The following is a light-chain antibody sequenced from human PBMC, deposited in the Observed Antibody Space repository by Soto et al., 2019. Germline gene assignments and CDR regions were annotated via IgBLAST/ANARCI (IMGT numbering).Light chain of an antibody. CDR2: LGS. J-gene: IGKJ1*01. CDR1: QSLLHSNGYNY. CDR3: MQALQTPPWT. Sequence: EIVMTQSPLSLPVTPGEPASISCRSSQSLLHSNGYNYLDWYLQKPGQSPQFLIYLGSNRASGVPDRFSGSGSGTDFTLKISRVEAEDVGVYYCMQALQTPPWTFGQGTKVEIK. V-gene: IGKV2-28*01.